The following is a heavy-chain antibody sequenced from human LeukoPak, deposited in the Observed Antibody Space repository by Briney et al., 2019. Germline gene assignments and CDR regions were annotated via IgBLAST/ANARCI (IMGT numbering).Heavy chain of an antibody. CDR2: ISAYNGNT. D-gene: IGHD6-13*01. CDR3: ARDRYPQQNWYFDL. V-gene: IGHV1-18*01. Sequence: ASVKVSCKASGYTFTSYGISWVRQAPGQGLEWMGWISAYNGNTNYAQKLQGRVTMTTDTSTSTAYMELSRLRSDDTAVYYCARDRYPQQNWYFDLWGRGTLVTVSS. CDR1: GYTFTSYG. J-gene: IGHJ2*01.